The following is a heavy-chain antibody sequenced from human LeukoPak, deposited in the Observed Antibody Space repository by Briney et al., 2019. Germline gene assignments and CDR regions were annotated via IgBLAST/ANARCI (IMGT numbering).Heavy chain of an antibody. Sequence: GGSLRLSCAASGFTFRSYGMHWVRQAPGKGLEWVTVIWYDGSKTYYADSVSGRFTVSRDNSKNTLYLQMNSLRDEDTAVYYCARYNWGSLDYWGHGTLVTVSS. V-gene: IGHV3-33*01. D-gene: IGHD1-1*01. J-gene: IGHJ4*01. CDR3: ARYNWGSLDY. CDR2: IWYDGSKT. CDR1: GFTFRSYG.